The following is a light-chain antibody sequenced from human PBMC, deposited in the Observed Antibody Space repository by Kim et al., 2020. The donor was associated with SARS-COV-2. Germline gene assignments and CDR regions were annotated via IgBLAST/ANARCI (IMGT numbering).Light chain of an antibody. CDR1: SRDVGSYNL. V-gene: IGLV2-23*02. J-gene: IGLJ1*01. CDR3: CSYARSSTYV. CDR2: EVT. Sequence: GQSITISCTGTSRDVGSYNLGSWYQQHPGKAPKLMIYEVTKRPSGVSNRFSGSKSGNTASLTISGLQAEDETDYYCCSYARSSTYVFGTGTKVTVL.